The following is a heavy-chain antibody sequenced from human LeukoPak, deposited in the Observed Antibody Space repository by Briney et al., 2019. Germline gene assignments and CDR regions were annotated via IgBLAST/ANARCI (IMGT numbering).Heavy chain of an antibody. J-gene: IGHJ4*02. Sequence: PSETLSLTCTVSGGSISSGGYYWSWIRQHPGKDLEWIGYIYYSGSTYYNPSLKSRITISVDTSKNQFSLKLSSVTAADTAVYHCARAYDILTGSPNYFDYWGQGTLVTVSS. CDR1: GGSISSGGYY. D-gene: IGHD3-9*01. CDR2: IYYSGST. V-gene: IGHV4-61*08. CDR3: ARAYDILTGSPNYFDY.